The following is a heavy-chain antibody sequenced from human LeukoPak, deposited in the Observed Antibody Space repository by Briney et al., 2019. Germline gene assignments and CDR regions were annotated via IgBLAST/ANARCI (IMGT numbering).Heavy chain of an antibody. CDR2: INPSGGST. V-gene: IGHV1-46*01. CDR3: ARAGGIVGATPHFDY. D-gene: IGHD1-26*01. J-gene: IGHJ4*02. Sequence: ASVKVSCKASGYTFTSYYMHWVRQAPGQGLEWMGIINPSGGSTSYAQKFQGRVTMTRDTSTSTVYMELSSLRSEDTAVYYCARAGGIVGATPHFDYWGQGTLVTVSS. CDR1: GYTFTSYY.